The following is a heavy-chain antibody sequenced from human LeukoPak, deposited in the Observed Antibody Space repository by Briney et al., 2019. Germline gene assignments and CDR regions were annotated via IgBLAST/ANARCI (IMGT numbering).Heavy chain of an antibody. CDR1: GFKFDAYA. CDR3: AKVRGTYSSGFYFDS. D-gene: IGHD6-19*01. Sequence: GGSLRLSCAASGFKFDAYAIHWIRQPPGKGLEWVSIISWNGGFMDYADSVKGRFTISRDNVQNSVYLDMNSLRPEDTAFYFCAKVRGTYSSGFYFDSWGQGTLVTVSS. J-gene: IGHJ4*02. V-gene: IGHV3-9*01. CDR2: ISWNGGFM.